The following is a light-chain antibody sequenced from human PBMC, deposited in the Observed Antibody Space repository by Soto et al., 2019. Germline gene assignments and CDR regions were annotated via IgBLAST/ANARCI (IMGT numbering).Light chain of an antibody. V-gene: IGLV2-14*01. J-gene: IGLJ1*01. CDR2: DVS. CDR1: NSDVGGYDY. Sequence: QSVLTQPASVSGSLGQSITISCTGTNSDVGGYDYVSWYQHHPGKAPRGMIFDVSNRPSRVSRRFSGSKSGNTASLTISGLQAAYEAAYYCSSYSSSSTNYLFGTGTKATVL. CDR3: SSYSSSSTNYL.